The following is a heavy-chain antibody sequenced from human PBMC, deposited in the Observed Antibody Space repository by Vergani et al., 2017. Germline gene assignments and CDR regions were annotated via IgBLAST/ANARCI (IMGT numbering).Heavy chain of an antibody. CDR2: IKQDGSEK. Sequence: EVQLVESGGGLVQPGGSLRLSCAASGFTFSSYWMSWVRQAPGKGLEWVANIKQDGSEKYYVDSVKGRFTISRDNAKNSLYLQMNSLRAEDTAVYYCAWTLRDYYYGMDVWGQWTTVTVSS. J-gene: IGHJ6*02. V-gene: IGHV3-7*03. CDR1: GFTFSSYW. D-gene: IGHD3/OR15-3a*01. CDR3: AWTLRDYYYGMDV.